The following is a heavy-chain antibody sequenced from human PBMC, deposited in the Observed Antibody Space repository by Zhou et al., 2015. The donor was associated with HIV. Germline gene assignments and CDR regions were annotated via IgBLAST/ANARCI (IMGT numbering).Heavy chain of an antibody. Sequence: QVLLVQSGAEVKKPGASVKVSCKTSGYAFTYYAISWVRQAPGQGLEWMGWINADNGKTNYAQKFQGRVTLTTDRSTRTAYMELRTLRSEDTAVYYCARDPPYYYDSSGFAFDIWGQGTMVTVSS. D-gene: IGHD3-22*01. CDR1: GYAFTYYA. CDR3: ARDPPYYYDSSGFAFDI. J-gene: IGHJ3*02. V-gene: IGHV1-18*01. CDR2: INADNGKT.